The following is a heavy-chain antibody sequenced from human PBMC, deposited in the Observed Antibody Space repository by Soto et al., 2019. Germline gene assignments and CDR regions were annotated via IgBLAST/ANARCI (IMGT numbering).Heavy chain of an antibody. CDR2: ITAYNGNT. D-gene: IGHD4-17*01. J-gene: IGHJ5*02. V-gene: IGHV1-18*01. Sequence: ASVKVSCKASGYTFTSYGISWVRQAPGQGLEWMGWITAYNGNTNYAQKLQGRVTMTTDTSTSTAYMEVRSLRSDDTAVYYCSKDGRYGANVGQTPSAQGTLVTGSA. CDR1: GYTFTSYG. CDR3: SKDGRYGANVGQTP.